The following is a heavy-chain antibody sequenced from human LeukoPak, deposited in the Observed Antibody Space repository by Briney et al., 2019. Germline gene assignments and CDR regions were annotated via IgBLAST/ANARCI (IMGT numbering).Heavy chain of an antibody. V-gene: IGHV1-18*01. J-gene: IGHJ6*03. D-gene: IGHD5-18*01. CDR3: ARDGPPLGYSYGLFWYYYYYMDV. CDR1: GYTFTSYG. Sequence: GASVKVSCKASGYTFTSYGISWVRQAPGQGLEWMGWISAYNGNTNYAQKLQGRVTMTTDTSTSTAYMELRSLRSDDTAVYYCARDGPPLGYSYGLFWYYYYYMDVWGKGTTVTVSS. CDR2: ISAYNGNT.